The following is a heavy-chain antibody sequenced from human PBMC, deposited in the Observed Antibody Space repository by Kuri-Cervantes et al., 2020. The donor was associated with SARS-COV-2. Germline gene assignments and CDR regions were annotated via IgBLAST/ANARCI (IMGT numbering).Heavy chain of an antibody. CDR2: IDPSVSYT. CDR3: ARRVGYYFDY. CDR1: GYSFTSYW. D-gene: IGHD2-15*01. V-gene: IGHV5-10-1*01. J-gene: IGHJ4*02. Sequence: KVSCKGSGYSFTSYWISWVRQMLGKGLEWMGRIDPSVSYTNYSPSFQGHVTISADKSISTAYLQWSSLKASDTAMYYCARRVGYYFDYWGQGTLVTVSS.